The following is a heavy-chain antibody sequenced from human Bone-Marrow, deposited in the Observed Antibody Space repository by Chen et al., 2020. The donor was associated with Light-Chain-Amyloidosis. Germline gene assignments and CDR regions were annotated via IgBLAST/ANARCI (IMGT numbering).Heavy chain of an antibody. Sequence: EGQLVQSGGGLVQPGGSLRLSCEASGFTFSGHWMSWVRQAPGKGLEWVANIKQSGSDKDYLESVKGRFTISRDNGKNSLYLQMNNLRAEDTAVYYCARVGDGSNRSEALEIWGQGTMVTVSS. D-gene: IGHD3-10*01. CDR1: GFTFSGHW. CDR2: IKQSGSDK. V-gene: IGHV3-7*01. CDR3: ARVGDGSNRSEALEI. J-gene: IGHJ3*02.